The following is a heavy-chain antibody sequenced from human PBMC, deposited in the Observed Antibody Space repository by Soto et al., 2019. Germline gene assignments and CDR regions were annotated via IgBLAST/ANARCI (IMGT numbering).Heavy chain of an antibody. V-gene: IGHV3-74*01. CDR3: VRTSLVVAAATREDY. CDR2: INSDGSST. J-gene: IGHJ4*02. Sequence: EVQLVESGGGLVQPGGSLRLSCAASGFTFSSYWMHWVRQAPGKGLVWVSRINSDGSSTRYADSVKGRFTISRDNAKNTLYLQMNGLGAEDTAVYYCVRTSLVVAAATREDYWGQGTLVTVSS. CDR1: GFTFSSYW. D-gene: IGHD2-15*01.